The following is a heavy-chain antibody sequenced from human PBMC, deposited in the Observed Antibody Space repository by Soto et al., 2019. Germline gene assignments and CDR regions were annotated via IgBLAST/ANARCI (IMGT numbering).Heavy chain of an antibody. Sequence: EVQLLESGGGLVQPGGSLRLSCAASGFTLSSYAMSWVRQAPGKGLEWVSAISGSGNRTFHADSVKGRVTISRDNAKNALYLQMNSLRVEDTAVYYCAKEVTSGSYSHYYYGLDVWGQGTMVTVSS. D-gene: IGHD1-26*01. J-gene: IGHJ6*02. CDR3: AKEVTSGSYSHYYYGLDV. V-gene: IGHV3-23*01. CDR1: GFTLSSYA. CDR2: ISGSGNRT.